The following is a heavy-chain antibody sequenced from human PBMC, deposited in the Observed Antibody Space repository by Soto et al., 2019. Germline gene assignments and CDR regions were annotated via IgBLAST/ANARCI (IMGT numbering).Heavy chain of an antibody. CDR1: GFTFSSYS. V-gene: IGHV3-21*01. CDR2: ISSSSSYI. J-gene: IGHJ3*02. D-gene: IGHD4-4*01. Sequence: GGSLRLSCAASGFTFSSYSMNWVRQAPGKGLEWVSSISSSSSYIYYADSVKGRFTISRDNAKNSLYLQMNSLRAEDTAVYYCARDLDYSNSYDAFDIWGQGTMVTVSS. CDR3: ARDLDYSNSYDAFDI.